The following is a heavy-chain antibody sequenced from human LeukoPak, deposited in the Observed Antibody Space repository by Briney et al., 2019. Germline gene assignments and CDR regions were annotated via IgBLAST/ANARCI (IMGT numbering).Heavy chain of an antibody. V-gene: IGHV3-21*01. J-gene: IGHJ4*02. D-gene: IGHD4-17*01. CDR1: GFTFTTYS. Sequence: GGFLRLSCEASGFTFTTYSMTWVRQAPGKGLEWVSIISSGSSAIFSADALKGRFTISRDDAKNLLYLDMNSLRAEDTAVYYCARGHTAVTRHFDFWGQGTLVTVSS. CDR3: ARGHTAVTRHFDF. CDR2: ISSGSSAI.